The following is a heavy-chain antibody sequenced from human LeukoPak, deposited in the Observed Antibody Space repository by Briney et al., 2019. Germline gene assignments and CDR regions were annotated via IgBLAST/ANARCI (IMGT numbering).Heavy chain of an antibody. CDR1: GGSISSYY. V-gene: IGHV4-59*01. Sequence: SETLSLTCTVSGGSISSYYWSWIRQPPGKGLEWIGYIYYGSTNYNPSLKSRVTISVDTSRNQFSLKLSSVTAADTAVYYCARWGYYDSSGFTPDNWFDPWGQGTLVTVSS. J-gene: IGHJ5*02. D-gene: IGHD3-22*01. CDR2: IYYGST. CDR3: ARWGYYDSSGFTPDNWFDP.